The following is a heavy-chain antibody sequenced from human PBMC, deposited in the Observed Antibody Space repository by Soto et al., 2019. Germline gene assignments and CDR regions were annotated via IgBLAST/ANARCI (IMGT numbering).Heavy chain of an antibody. CDR2: ITPVFGAP. D-gene: IGHD5-12*01. CDR3: ARGELATIAYFDC. CDR1: GGTFGSST. J-gene: IGHJ4*02. V-gene: IGHV1-69*06. Sequence: QVQLVQSGAEVKKPGSSVKVSCKASGGTFGSSTISWVRQAPGQGLEWMGGITPVFGAPNYAQKFQRRVTITADKSTSTAYMELRSLRSEDTAVYYCARGELATIAYFDCWGQGTQVIVSS.